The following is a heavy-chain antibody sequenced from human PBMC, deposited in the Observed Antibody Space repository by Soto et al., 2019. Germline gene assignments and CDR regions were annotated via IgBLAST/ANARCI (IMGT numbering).Heavy chain of an antibody. CDR3: ARGPKQTPRHSNSWFVPDY. V-gene: IGHV1-2*02. D-gene: IGHD6-13*01. J-gene: IGHJ4*02. CDR2: INPKSGVT. Sequence: QLHLVQSEAEVKKPGASVRVSCKASGYTFPDYYIHWVRQAPGQGLEWMGWINPKSGVTNSAQKFQGRITMTRDTSITTAYLELSSLRSDDTAVYYCARGPKQTPRHSNSWFVPDYWGQGSLVTVSS. CDR1: GYTFPDYY.